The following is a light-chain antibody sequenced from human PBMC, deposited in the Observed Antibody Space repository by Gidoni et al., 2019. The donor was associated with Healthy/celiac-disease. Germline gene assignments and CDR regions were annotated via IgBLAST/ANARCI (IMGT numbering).Light chain of an antibody. J-gene: IGLJ3*02. Sequence: SYELTQPPSVSVSPGQTARITCSGDALPKQYAYWSQQKPGQAPGLVIYKDSERPSGIPERFSGSSSGTTVTLTISGVQAEDEADYYCQSADSSGTYWVFGGGTKLTVL. CDR2: KDS. CDR1: ALPKQY. V-gene: IGLV3-25*03. CDR3: QSADSSGTYWV.